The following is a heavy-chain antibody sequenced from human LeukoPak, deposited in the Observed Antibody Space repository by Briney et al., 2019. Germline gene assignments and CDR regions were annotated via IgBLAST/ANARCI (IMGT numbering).Heavy chain of an antibody. CDR1: GYTFNENY. J-gene: IGHJ5*02. V-gene: IGHV1-2*07. CDR3: ARHDGYGSGRWDWFDP. D-gene: IGHD3-10*01. Sequence: ASVKVSCKASGYTFNENYIHWVRQAPGQGLEWMGSLNPINGDTKYAHPFNGRVTMTMDTSISTAYMELKTLTSDDTAVYYCARHDGYGSGRWDWFDPWGQGTLVTVSS. CDR2: LNPINGDT.